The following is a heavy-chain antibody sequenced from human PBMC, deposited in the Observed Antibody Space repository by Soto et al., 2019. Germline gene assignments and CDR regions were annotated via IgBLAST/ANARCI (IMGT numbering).Heavy chain of an antibody. D-gene: IGHD3-9*01. CDR3: ARVFDTYYFDS. Sequence: PGGSLRLSCAGSGFAFGNSWMNWVRQAPGKGLEWVAVISYDGSNKYYADSVKGRFTISRDNSKNTLYLQMNSLRAEDTAVYYCARVFDTYYFDSWGQGNMVTVSS. V-gene: IGHV3-30-3*01. J-gene: IGHJ4*02. CDR2: ISYDGSNK. CDR1: GFAFGNSW.